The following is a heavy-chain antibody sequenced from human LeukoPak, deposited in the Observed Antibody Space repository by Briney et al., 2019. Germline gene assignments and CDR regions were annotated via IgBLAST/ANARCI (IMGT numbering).Heavy chain of an antibody. J-gene: IGHJ4*02. CDR1: GYSFTTCW. D-gene: IGHD1-26*01. CDR2: MYPGDSDT. V-gene: IGHV5-51*01. CDR3: ARQVAATNYFDY. Sequence: GESLKISCKASGYSFTTCWIAWVRQMPGKGLEWMGIMYPGDSDTRYSPSFQGQVTISADKSISTAYLQWSSLKASDTAMYYCARQVAATNYFDYWGQGTLVTVSS.